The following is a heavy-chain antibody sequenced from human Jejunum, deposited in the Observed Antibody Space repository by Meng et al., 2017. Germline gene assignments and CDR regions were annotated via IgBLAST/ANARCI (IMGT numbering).Heavy chain of an antibody. Sequence: QMQLQESGPGLVKPSGTLSLTCVISGGSITTNNWWSWVRQSPGKGLEWIGEIYHSGRTNYNPSLKSRVTISVDESKNHFSLNLNSVTAADTAIYYCAREGDRFLDWLPYFFEYWGQGTLVTVSS. CDR2: IYHSGRT. CDR3: AREGDRFLDWLPYFFEY. CDR1: GGSITTNNW. V-gene: IGHV4-4*02. J-gene: IGHJ4*02. D-gene: IGHD3-3*01.